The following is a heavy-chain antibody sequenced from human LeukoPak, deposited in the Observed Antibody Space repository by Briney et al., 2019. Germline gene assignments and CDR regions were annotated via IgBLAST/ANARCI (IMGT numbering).Heavy chain of an antibody. Sequence: GASVKVSCKASGYTFTSYYMHWVRQAPGQGLEWMGIINPSGGSTSYAQKFQGRVTMTRGTSTSTVYMELSSLRSEDTAVYYCARDLGGIWFGELIDYWGQGTLVTVSS. CDR1: GYTFTSYY. V-gene: IGHV1-46*01. D-gene: IGHD3-10*01. CDR2: INPSGGST. J-gene: IGHJ4*02. CDR3: ARDLGGIWFGELIDY.